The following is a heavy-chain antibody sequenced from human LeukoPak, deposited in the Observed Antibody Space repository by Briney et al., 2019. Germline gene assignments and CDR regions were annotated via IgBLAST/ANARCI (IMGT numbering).Heavy chain of an antibody. V-gene: IGHV1-69*02. Sequence: SVKVSCKASGGTFSSYTISWVRQAPGQGLEWMGRIIPILGIANYAQKFQGKVTITADKSTSTAYMELSSLRSEDTAVYYCARARNPYGDFDYWGQGTLVTVSS. D-gene: IGHD4-17*01. CDR1: GGTFSSYT. CDR3: ARARNPYGDFDY. CDR2: IIPILGIA. J-gene: IGHJ4*02.